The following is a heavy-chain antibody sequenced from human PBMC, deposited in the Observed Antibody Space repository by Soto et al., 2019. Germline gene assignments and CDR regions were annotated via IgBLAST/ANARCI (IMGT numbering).Heavy chain of an antibody. D-gene: IGHD3-10*01. Sequence: GGSLRLSCAASGFPFSSYGMRWVRQAPGKGLEWVAVISYTGSNKYYADSVKGRLTISRDKSKNTLYLQMNSLRAEDTAVYYCAKEARWFGELLSSYWGQGTLVTVSS. CDR3: AKEARWFGELLSSY. CDR2: ISYTGSNK. V-gene: IGHV3-30*18. J-gene: IGHJ4*02. CDR1: GFPFSSYG.